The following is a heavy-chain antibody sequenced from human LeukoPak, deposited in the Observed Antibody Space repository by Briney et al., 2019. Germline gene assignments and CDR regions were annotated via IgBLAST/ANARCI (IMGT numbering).Heavy chain of an antibody. J-gene: IGHJ4*02. CDR2: ILYDGTIK. D-gene: IGHD6-13*01. CDR1: GFTFRSYG. Sequence: GGSLRLSCAASGFTFRSYGIHWVRQAPGKGLEWVSFILYDGTIKYYAGSVKGRFTISRDNSKTTLYRQMNSLRAEDTAVYYCAKGGSSSWSYFDYWGQGTLVTVSS. CDR3: AKGGSSSWSYFDY. V-gene: IGHV3-30*02.